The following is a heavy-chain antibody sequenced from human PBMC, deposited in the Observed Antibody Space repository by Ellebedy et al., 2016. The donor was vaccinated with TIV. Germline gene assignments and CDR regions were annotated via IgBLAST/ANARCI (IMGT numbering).Heavy chain of an antibody. CDR2: ITESSSYV. CDR3: VKTARLGDY. Sequence: GESLKISCAASGFTFSSYSMNWVRQAPGKGLEWVSSITESSSYVFYADSVKGRFTISRDNAKNALYLQMNSLRAEDTAVYYCVKTARLGDYWGQGALVTVSS. D-gene: IGHD1-1*01. J-gene: IGHJ4*02. CDR1: GFTFSSYS. V-gene: IGHV3-21*01.